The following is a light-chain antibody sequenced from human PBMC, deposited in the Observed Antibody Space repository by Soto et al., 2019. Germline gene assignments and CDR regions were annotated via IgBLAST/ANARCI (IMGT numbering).Light chain of an antibody. CDR1: QSISSY. J-gene: IGKJ2*01. CDR2: DAS. V-gene: IGKV3-11*01. CDR3: QQRSNWTLYT. Sequence: EIVLTQSPATLSLSPGERATLSCRASQSISSYLAWYQQKPGQAPRLLIYDASNRATGIPARFSGSGSGTDFTLTIISLEPEDFAVYYCQQRSNWTLYTFGQGTKLEIK.